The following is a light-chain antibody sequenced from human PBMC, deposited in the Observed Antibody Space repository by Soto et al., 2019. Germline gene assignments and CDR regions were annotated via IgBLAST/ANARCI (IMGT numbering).Light chain of an antibody. CDR3: QQYHNWWT. CDR2: GAS. CDR1: QSISSN. J-gene: IGKJ1*01. V-gene: IGKV3-15*01. Sequence: DIVMTQSPATLSVSPGERATLSCRASQSISSNLAWYQQRPGQAPRLLIYGASTRATGFPARFSGSGSGTEFTLTISSLQSEDFAVYYCQQYHNWWTFGQGTKVDIK.